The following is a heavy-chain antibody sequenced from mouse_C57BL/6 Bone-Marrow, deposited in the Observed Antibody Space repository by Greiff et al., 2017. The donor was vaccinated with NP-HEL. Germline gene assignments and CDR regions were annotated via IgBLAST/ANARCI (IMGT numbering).Heavy chain of an antibody. J-gene: IGHJ3*01. D-gene: IGHD1-1*01. Sequence: VQLQQSGPELVKPGASVKISCKASGYAFSSSWMNWVKQRPGKGLEWIGRIYPGDGDTNYNGKFKGKATLTADKSSNTAYMQLSSLTSEDSAVYFCARSTPHYYGSRASWFAYWGQGTLVTVSA. CDR2: IYPGDGDT. V-gene: IGHV1-82*01. CDR3: ARSTPHYYGSRASWFAY. CDR1: GYAFSSSW.